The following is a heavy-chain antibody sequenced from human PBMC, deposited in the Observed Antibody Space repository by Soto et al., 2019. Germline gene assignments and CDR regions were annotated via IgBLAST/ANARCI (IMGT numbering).Heavy chain of an antibody. J-gene: IGHJ6*04. D-gene: IGHD4-17*01. CDR1: GGSISSYY. Sequence: SETLSLTCTVSGGSISSYYWSWIRQPPGKGLEWIGYIYYSGSTNYNPSLKSRVTISVDTSKNQFSLKLSSVTAADTAVYYCARDSGHHDYARSYYYGMGVWGKGTTVTVS. CDR3: ARDSGHHDYARSYYYGMGV. V-gene: IGHV4-59*01. CDR2: IYYSGST.